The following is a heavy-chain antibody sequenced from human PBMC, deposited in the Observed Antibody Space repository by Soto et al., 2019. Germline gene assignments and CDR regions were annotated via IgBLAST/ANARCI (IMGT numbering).Heavy chain of an antibody. CDR1: GFTFSAYA. D-gene: IGHD5-12*01. J-gene: IGHJ4*02. Sequence: ELQLVESGGGLVKPGESLRLSCAASGFTFSAYAMNWVRQAPGKGLEWVSSMSTTGTYIYYADSLKGRFTISRDNAKNSPYLQMNSLRAEDTAVYYCARDLSSYSGYWFDYWGQGTLVTVSS. V-gene: IGHV3-21*01. CDR3: ARDLSSYSGYWFDY. CDR2: MSTTGTYI.